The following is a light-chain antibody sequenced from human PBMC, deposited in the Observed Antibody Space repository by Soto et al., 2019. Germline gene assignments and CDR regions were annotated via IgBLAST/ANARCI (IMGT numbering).Light chain of an antibody. V-gene: IGLV2-14*01. CDR1: SSDVGSYNY. Sequence: QSVLTQPASVSGSPGQSITISCTGTSSDVGSYNYVSWYQQHPGKAPKLMISEVTNRPSGVSNRFSVSKSGNTASLTISGLQAEDEADYYCSSYTSSSTYVFGTGTKVTVL. J-gene: IGLJ1*01. CDR2: EVT. CDR3: SSYTSSSTYV.